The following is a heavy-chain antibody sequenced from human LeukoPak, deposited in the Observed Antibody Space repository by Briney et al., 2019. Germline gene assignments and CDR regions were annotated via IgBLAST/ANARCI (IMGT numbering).Heavy chain of an antibody. D-gene: IGHD2-2*01. V-gene: IGHV3-23*01. J-gene: IGHJ4*02. CDR1: GFTFSSYA. Sequence: GGSLRLSCAVSGFTFSSYAISWVRQAPGTGLQWVSAISGSGYNTYYAGSVKGRFTISRDNSKSTLYLQMDSLRAEDTAVYYCARDAYCTSASCRRDFDSWGQGTLVTVSS. CDR3: ARDAYCTSASCRRDFDS. CDR2: ISGSGYNT.